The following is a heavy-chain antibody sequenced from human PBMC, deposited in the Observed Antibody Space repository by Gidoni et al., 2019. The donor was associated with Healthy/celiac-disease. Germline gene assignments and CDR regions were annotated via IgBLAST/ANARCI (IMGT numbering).Heavy chain of an antibody. CDR1: GGSISSSSYY. CDR3: ARDDYGDYAYNWFDP. CDR2: IYYSGST. D-gene: IGHD4-17*01. V-gene: IGHV4-39*01. J-gene: IGHJ5*01. Sequence: QLQLQESGPGLVKPSETLSLTCTVSGGSISSSSYYWGWIRQPPGKGLEWIGSIYYSGSTYYNPSLKSRVTISVDTSKNQFSLKLSSVTAADTAVYYCARDDYGDYAYNWFDPWGQGTLVTVSS.